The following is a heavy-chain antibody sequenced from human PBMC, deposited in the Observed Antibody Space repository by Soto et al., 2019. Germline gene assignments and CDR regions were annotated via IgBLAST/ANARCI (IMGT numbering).Heavy chain of an antibody. CDR1: GFTFSSYA. J-gene: IGHJ6*03. V-gene: IGHV3-23*01. CDR3: AKQPAAIPYFYYYYMDV. CDR2: ISGSGGST. D-gene: IGHD2-2*02. Sequence: GGSLRLSCAASGFTFSSYAMSWVRQAPGKGLEWVSAISGSGGSTYYADSVKGRFPSSRDNSKNTLYLQMNSLRAEDTAVYYCAKQPAAIPYFYYYYMDVWGKGTTVTVSS.